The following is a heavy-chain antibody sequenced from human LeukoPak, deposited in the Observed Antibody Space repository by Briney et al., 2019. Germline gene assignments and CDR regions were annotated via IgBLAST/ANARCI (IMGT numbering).Heavy chain of an antibody. CDR3: ARLPKVGATPTAYC. J-gene: IGHJ4*02. Sequence: GGSLRLSCAASGFTFSSYSMNWVRQAPGKGLEWVSSISSSSSYIYYADSVKGRFTISRDNAKDSLYLQTNSLRAEDTAVYYCARLPKVGATPTAYCWGQGTLVTVSS. CDR1: GFTFSSYS. CDR2: ISSSSSYI. D-gene: IGHD1-26*01. V-gene: IGHV3-21*01.